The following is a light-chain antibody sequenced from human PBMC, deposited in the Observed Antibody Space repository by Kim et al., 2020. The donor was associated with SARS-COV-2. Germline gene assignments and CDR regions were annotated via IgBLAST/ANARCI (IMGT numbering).Light chain of an antibody. CDR3: QVWGDGSVI. V-gene: IGLV3-21*04. J-gene: IGLJ2*01. CDR2: YDT. Sequence: SYELTQPPSVLVAPGETATITCGGKNIGRKSVHWYQQKPGQAPVLVISYDTDRPSGIPERFSGSNSGNTATLTISRVEAGDEADYYGQVWGDGSVIFGGG. CDR1: NIGRKS.